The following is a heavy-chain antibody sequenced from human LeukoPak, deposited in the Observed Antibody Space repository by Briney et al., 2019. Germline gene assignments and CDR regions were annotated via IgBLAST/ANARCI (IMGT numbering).Heavy chain of an antibody. J-gene: IGHJ4*02. CDR1: GGSLSNYY. CDR3: ARHERGAENLDY. V-gene: IGHV4-59*08. D-gene: IGHD1-1*01. CDR2: VSYSGRT. Sequence: PSETLSLTCTVSGGSLSNYYWSRIRQPPGKGLECIGYVSYSGRTNHNPSLKSRVTISADTSKNQFSLKLTSVTAADTAVYYCARHERGAENLDYWGQGTLVTVSS.